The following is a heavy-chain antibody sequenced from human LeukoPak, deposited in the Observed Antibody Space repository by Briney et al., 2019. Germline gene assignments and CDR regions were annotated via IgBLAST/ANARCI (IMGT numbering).Heavy chain of an antibody. CDR3: AREDYDSSGYYYYYYYGMDV. D-gene: IGHD3-22*01. V-gene: IGHV3-48*04. CDR2: ISSSSSTI. Sequence: GGSLRLSCAASGFTFSSYAMSWVRQAPGKGLEWVSYISSSSSTIYYADSVKGRFTISRDNAKNSLYLQMNSLRAEDTAVYYCAREDYDSSGYYYYYYYGMDVWGQGTTVTVSS. J-gene: IGHJ6*02. CDR1: GFTFSSYA.